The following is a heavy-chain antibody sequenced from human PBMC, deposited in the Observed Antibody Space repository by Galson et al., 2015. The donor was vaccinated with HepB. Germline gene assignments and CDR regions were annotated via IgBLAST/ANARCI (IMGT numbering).Heavy chain of an antibody. Sequence: SVKVSCKASGGTFSSYAISWVRQAPGQGLEWMGGIIPIFGTANYAQKFQGRVTITADESTSTAYMELSSLRSEDTAVYYCARDHLPYNHYGSNSRVPFDHWGQGTLVTVSS. D-gene: IGHD4-23*01. CDR3: ARDHLPYNHYGSNSRVPFDH. CDR2: IIPIFGTA. V-gene: IGHV1-69*13. CDR1: GGTFSSYA. J-gene: IGHJ4*02.